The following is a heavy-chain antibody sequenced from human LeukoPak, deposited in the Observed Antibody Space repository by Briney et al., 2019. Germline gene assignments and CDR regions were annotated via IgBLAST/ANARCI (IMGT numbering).Heavy chain of an antibody. CDR2: IYYSGST. CDR1: GGSISSGGYY. Sequence: SETLSLTCTVSGGSISSGGYYWSWIRQHPGKGLERIGYIYYSGSTYYNPSLKSRVTISVDTSKNQFSLKLSSVTAADTAVYYCARAGDTAMVPFDYWGQGTLVTVSS. V-gene: IGHV4-31*03. CDR3: ARAGDTAMVPFDY. D-gene: IGHD5-18*01. J-gene: IGHJ4*02.